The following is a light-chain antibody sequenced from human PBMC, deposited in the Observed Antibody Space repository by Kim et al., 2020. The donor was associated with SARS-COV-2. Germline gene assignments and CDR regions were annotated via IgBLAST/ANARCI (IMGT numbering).Light chain of an antibody. J-gene: IGLJ3*02. CDR2: RKN. Sequence: GQRETISCSGSSASVWRENVDWYQQSPGAAPQLLIYRKNQRPSVIPDRVSGSRAGSSASLAISGVQSVEEAEYYCAVRVVSQKHGVFGGGTQLTVL. CDR3: AVRVVSQKHGV. CDR1: SASVWREN. V-gene: IGLV1-47*01.